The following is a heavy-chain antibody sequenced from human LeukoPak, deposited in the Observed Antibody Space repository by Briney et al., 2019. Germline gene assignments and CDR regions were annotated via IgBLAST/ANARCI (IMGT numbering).Heavy chain of an antibody. J-gene: IGHJ4*02. CDR3: AKDVRPAGEQWLVSYFDY. D-gene: IGHD6-19*01. CDR1: GFTFSNNA. Sequence: GGSLRLSCATSGFTFSNNAMTWVRQAPGKGLEWVSFISHSGDNTYYAESVKGRFTISRDNSKNTLYLQMNSLRAEDTAVYYCAKDVRPAGEQWLVSYFDYWGQGTLVTVSS. V-gene: IGHV3-23*01. CDR2: ISHSGDNT.